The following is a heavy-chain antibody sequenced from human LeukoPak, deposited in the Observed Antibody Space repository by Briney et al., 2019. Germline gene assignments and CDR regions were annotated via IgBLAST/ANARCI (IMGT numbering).Heavy chain of an antibody. V-gene: IGHV3-64D*09. J-gene: IGHJ4*02. CDR2: INSNGGTT. D-gene: IGHD3-22*01. Sequence: PGGSLRLSCSASGLTFSSYAMHWVRQAPGKGLEYVSAINSNGGTTYYSDSVKGRFTISRDNSKNTLYLQMSSLRAEDTAVYYCVKMGTYYYDSSGSNYWGQGTLVTVSS. CDR3: VKMGTYYYDSSGSNY. CDR1: GLTFSSYA.